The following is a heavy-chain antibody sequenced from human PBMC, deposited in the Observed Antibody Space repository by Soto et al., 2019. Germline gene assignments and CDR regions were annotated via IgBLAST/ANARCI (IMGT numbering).Heavy chain of an antibody. V-gene: IGHV4-31*03. CDR2: IYYSGST. CDR1: GGSISSGGYY. Sequence: SETLSLTCTVSGGSISSGGYYWSWIRQHPXKGLEWIGYIYYSGSTYYNPSLKSRVTISVDTSKNQFSLKLSSVTAADTAVYYCASVMGSSSRSYYYGMDVWGQGSTVTVSS. J-gene: IGHJ6*02. CDR3: ASVMGSSSRSYYYGMDV. D-gene: IGHD6-6*01.